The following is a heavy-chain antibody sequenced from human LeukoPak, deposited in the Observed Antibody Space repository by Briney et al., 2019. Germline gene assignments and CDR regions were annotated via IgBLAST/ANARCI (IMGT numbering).Heavy chain of an antibody. V-gene: IGHV1-2*02. CDR3: AGAFPLYYYYYMDV. CDR2: INPNSGGT. CDR1: GYTFTGYY. Sequence: GASVKVSCKASGYTFTGYYMHWVRQAPGQGLEWMGWINPNSGGTNYAQKFQGRVTMTRDTSISTAYMELSRLRSDDTAVYYCAGAFPLYYYYYMDVWGKGTTVTVSS. J-gene: IGHJ6*03.